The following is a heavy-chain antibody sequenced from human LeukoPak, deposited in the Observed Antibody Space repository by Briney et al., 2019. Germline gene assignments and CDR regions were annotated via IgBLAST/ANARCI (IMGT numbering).Heavy chain of an antibody. J-gene: IGHJ5*02. D-gene: IGHD6-19*01. V-gene: IGHV4-61*02. CDR1: GGSISSGSYY. CDR2: IYTSGST. CDR3: ARGHSSGWCRLVDWFDP. Sequence: KPSQTLSLACTVSGGSISSGSYYWSWIRQPAGKGLEWIGRIYTSGSTNYNPSLKSRVTISVDTSKNQFSLKLSSVTAADTAVYYCARGHSSGWCRLVDWFDPWGQGTLVTVSS.